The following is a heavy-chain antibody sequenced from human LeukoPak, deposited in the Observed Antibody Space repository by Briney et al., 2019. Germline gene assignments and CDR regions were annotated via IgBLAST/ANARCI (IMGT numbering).Heavy chain of an antibody. D-gene: IGHD6-19*01. V-gene: IGHV3-30*02. Sequence: PGGSLRLSCAASGFTFSSYGMHWVRQAPGKGLEWVTFIRFDGTNQYYADSVKGRFSISRDNSKNTLYLQTNSLSAEDTAVYYCAKDANTGWSYFDYWGQGTLVTVSS. CDR1: GFTFSSYG. CDR2: IRFDGTNQ. J-gene: IGHJ4*02. CDR3: AKDANTGWSYFDY.